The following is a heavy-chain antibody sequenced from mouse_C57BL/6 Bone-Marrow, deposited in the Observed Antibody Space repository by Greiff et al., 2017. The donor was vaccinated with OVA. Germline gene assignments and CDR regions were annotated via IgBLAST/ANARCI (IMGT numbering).Heavy chain of an antibody. V-gene: IGHV8-8*01. J-gene: IGHJ1*03. Sequence: VKLVESGPGILQPSQTLSLTCSFSGFSLSTFGMGVGWIRQPSGQGLEWLAHIWWDDDKYYNPALKSRLTISKDTSKNQVFLKIANVDTADTATYYCARIGNYYGSTYWYFDVWGTGTTVTVSS. CDR2: IWWDDDK. CDR3: ARIGNYYGSTYWYFDV. CDR1: GFSLSTFGMG. D-gene: IGHD1-1*01.